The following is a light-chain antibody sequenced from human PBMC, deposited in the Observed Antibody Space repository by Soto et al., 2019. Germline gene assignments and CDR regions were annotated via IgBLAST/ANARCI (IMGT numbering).Light chain of an antibody. V-gene: IGKV4-1*01. Sequence: DIVMTQSPDSLAVSLGERATINCKSSQSVLYSFDNQNYLAWFQQKPGQPPKLCIYWASVRKSGVPERFSGSGLGTDFTVTIRCLKDEDVGVYYCQQYLSGPLMFGQGIKVEIK. J-gene: IGKJ1*01. CDR2: WAS. CDR3: QQYLSGPLM. CDR1: QSVLYSFDNQNY.